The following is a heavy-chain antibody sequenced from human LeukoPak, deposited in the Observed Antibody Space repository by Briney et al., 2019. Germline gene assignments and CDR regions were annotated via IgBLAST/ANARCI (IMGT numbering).Heavy chain of an antibody. CDR2: INPNSGGT. D-gene: IGHD5-18*01. CDR1: GYTFTGYY. V-gene: IGHV1-2*04. J-gene: IGHJ4*02. CDR3: ARRSGYSYNFDY. Sequence: ASVKVSCKASGYTFTGYYMHWVRQAPGQGLDGMGWINPNSGGTNYAQKSQGWVTMTRDTSISTAYMELSRLRSDDTAVYYCARRSGYSYNFDYWGQGTLVTVSS.